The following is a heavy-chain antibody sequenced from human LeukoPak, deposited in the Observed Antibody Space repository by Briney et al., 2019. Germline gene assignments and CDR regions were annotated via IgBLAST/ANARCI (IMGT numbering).Heavy chain of an antibody. J-gene: IGHJ4*02. V-gene: IGHV3-11*05. CDR3: VRATTVVSPFDY. Sequence: GGSLRLSCADSGFTFSDYYMSWIRQAPGKGLEWVSYISSHSSYRNYTDSVKGRFTISRDNAKNSLYLQMNSLRAEDTAVYYCVRATTVVSPFDYWGQGTLVTVSS. D-gene: IGHD4-23*01. CDR1: GFTFSDYY. CDR2: ISSHSSYR.